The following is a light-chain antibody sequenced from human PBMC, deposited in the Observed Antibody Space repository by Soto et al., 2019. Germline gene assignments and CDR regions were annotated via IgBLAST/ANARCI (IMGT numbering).Light chain of an antibody. CDR2: GAS. V-gene: IGKV3-20*01. Sequence: EIVLTQSPGTLSLSPGEGATLSCRASQSVASSDLAWYQQKPGQAPRLIIYGASNRATGTPDRFSGGGSGTDFTLTISRLEPEDFAVYYCQQYGSSSYTFGQGTKLEIK. CDR3: QQYGSSSYT. J-gene: IGKJ2*01. CDR1: QSVASSD.